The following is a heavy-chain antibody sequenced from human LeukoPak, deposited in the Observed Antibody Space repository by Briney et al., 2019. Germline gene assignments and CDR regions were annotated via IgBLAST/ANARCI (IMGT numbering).Heavy chain of an antibody. Sequence: SQTLSLTCAISGDSVSSNSAAWNWIRQSPSRGLEWLGRTYYRSKWYNDYAVCVKSRITINPDTSKNQFSLQLNSVTPEDTAAYYCARVSYYYDSSGYYYGEFDYWGQGTLVTVSS. V-gene: IGHV6-1*01. CDR3: ARVSYYYDSSGYYYGEFDY. CDR1: GDSVSSNSAA. CDR2: TYYRSKWYN. D-gene: IGHD3-22*01. J-gene: IGHJ4*02.